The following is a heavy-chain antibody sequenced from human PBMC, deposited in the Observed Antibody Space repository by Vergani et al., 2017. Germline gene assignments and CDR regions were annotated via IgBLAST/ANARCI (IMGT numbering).Heavy chain of an antibody. CDR2: VYTSGMT. D-gene: IGHD3-10*01. V-gene: IGHV4-61*02. Sequence: QVQLQESGPGLVKPSQTLSLTCTVSGGAINTDYYYWSWIRQPAGKGLEWIGRVYTSGMTNYNPSLKSRVTILVDRSKSQLSLKLTSVTAGDTAVYFCARELSYYYGSGSDDYNPYYYEGMDVWGPGTTVTVSS. CDR3: ARELSYYYGSGSDDYNPYYYEGMDV. CDR1: GGAINTDYYY. J-gene: IGHJ6*02.